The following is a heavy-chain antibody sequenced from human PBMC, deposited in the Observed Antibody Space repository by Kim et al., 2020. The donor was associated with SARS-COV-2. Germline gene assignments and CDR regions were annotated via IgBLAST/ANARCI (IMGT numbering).Heavy chain of an antibody. D-gene: IGHD2-2*02. CDR2: FSGSGGNT. CDR3: VKQDCTSTSCYNPPMDF. J-gene: IGHJ4*01. V-gene: IGHV3-23*01. Sequence: GGSLRLSCAASGFTVSSYAMTWVRQAPGKGLEWVSGFSGSGGNTYHADSVRGWFTISRDTSKNTLYLQMTSLTAEDTAVYFCVKQDCTSTSCYNPPMDFWGQGTLVTVSS. CDR1: GFTVSSYA.